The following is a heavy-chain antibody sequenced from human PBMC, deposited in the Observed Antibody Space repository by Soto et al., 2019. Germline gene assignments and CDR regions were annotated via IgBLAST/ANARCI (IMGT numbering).Heavy chain of an antibody. Sequence: QVQLVQSGAEVKKPGASVKVSCKASGYTFTSYDINWVRQATGQGLEWMGWMNPNSGNTGHAQKFHGRVPMPRNTSLSTAYTELSSLRSEDTAVYYCARTLYGDNVDSWGQETPFTVSS. J-gene: IGHJ4*02. CDR2: MNPNSGNT. CDR3: ARTLYGDNVDS. CDR1: GYTFTSYD. V-gene: IGHV1-8*01. D-gene: IGHD4-17*01.